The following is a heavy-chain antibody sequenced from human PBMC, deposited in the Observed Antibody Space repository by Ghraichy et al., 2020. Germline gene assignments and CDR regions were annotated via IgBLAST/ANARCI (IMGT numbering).Heavy chain of an antibody. CDR3: ARRNSSGFEVYFDY. J-gene: IGHJ4*02. V-gene: IGHV3-23*01. CDR1: GFTFSSYA. CDR2: ISGSGGST. D-gene: IGHD6-19*01. Sequence: GGSLRLSCAASGFTFSSYAMSWVRQAPGKGLEWVSAISGSGGSTYYADSVKGRFTISRDNSKNTLYLQMNSLRAEDTAVYYCARRNSSGFEVYFDYWGQGTLVTVSS.